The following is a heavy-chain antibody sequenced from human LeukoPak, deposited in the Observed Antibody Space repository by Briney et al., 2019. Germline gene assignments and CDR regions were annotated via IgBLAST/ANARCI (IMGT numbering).Heavy chain of an antibody. D-gene: IGHD1-26*01. CDR3: ARLMWELPPHYYYMGV. CDR1: GFTFSSYS. J-gene: IGHJ6*03. V-gene: IGHV3-21*01. Sequence: GGSLRLSCAASGFTFSSYSMNWVRQAPGKGLEWVSSISSSSSYIYYADSVKGRFTISRDNAKKSLFLQMNSLRAEDTAVYYCARLMWELPPHYYYMGVWGKGTTVTISS. CDR2: ISSSSSYI.